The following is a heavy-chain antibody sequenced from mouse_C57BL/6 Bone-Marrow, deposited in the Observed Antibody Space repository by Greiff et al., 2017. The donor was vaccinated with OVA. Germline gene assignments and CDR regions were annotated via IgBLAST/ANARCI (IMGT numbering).Heavy chain of an antibody. CDR3: ARTGLNWADY. V-gene: IGHV1-50*01. CDR2: IDPSDSCT. J-gene: IGHJ2*01. Sequence: VQLQQSGAELVKPGASVKLSCKASGYTFTSYWMQWVKQRPGQGLEWIGEIDPSDSCTNYNEKFKGKATLTVDTSSSTAYMQLSSLTSEDSAVYYCARTGLNWADYWGQGTTLTVSS. CDR1: GYTFTSYW. D-gene: IGHD4-1*01.